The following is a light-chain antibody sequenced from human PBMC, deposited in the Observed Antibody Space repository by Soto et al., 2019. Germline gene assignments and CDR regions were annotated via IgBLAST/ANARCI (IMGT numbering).Light chain of an antibody. CDR3: CSYAGNNALV. CDR1: SSNVGSYNF. CDR2: EVS. J-gene: IGLJ3*02. Sequence: QSALTQPASVSGSRGQSITISCTGTSSNVGSYNFVSWYRQYPGKAPELIIYEVSQRPSTFFNRFSGSKSGNMASLTISGLQSDDEADYYCCSYAGNNALVFGGGTKLTVL. V-gene: IGLV2-23*02.